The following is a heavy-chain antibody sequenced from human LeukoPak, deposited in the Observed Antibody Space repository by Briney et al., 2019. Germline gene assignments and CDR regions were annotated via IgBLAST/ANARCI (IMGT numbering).Heavy chain of an antibody. V-gene: IGHV3-30*03. CDR1: GFTFSSYG. CDR3: ARGKATVTTGYYYYYGMDV. D-gene: IGHD4-17*01. Sequence: GGSLRLSCAASGFTFSSYGMHWVRQAPGKGLEWVAVISYDGSNKYYADSVKGRFTISRDNSKNTLYLQMNSLRAEDTAVYYCARGKATVTTGYYYYYGMDVWGKGTTVTVSS. J-gene: IGHJ6*04. CDR2: ISYDGSNK.